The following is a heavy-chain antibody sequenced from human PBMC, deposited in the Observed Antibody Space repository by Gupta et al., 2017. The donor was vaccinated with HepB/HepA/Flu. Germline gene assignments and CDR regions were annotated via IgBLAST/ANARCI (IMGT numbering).Heavy chain of an antibody. D-gene: IGHD3-3*01. CDR3: ARHDSVARLDY. CDR1: GLSFKSFA. J-gene: IGHJ4*02. CDR2: RSYDGTKE. Sequence: QVQLVASGGSLVQPGRSLRLSCTVSGLSFKSFAMHWVRQAPGKGLEWVSLRSYDGTKEDYADSVRGRFTVSRDNSKNTLFLQMDNLRVEDTAVYYCARHDSVARLDYLGQGTLVTVSS. V-gene: IGHV3-30-3*01.